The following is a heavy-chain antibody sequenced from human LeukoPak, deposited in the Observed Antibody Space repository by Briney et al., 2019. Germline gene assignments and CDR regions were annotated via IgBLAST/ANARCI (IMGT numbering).Heavy chain of an antibody. Sequence: GGSLRLSCAASGFTFDDYAMHWVRQAPGKGLEWVSGISWNSNNIDYADSVKGRFTISRDNAKNSLYLQMNSLRAEDTAVYYCARGVGNYRYYFDYWGQGTLVTVSS. CDR3: ARGVGNYRYYFDY. CDR1: GFTFDDYA. V-gene: IGHV3-9*01. D-gene: IGHD3-22*01. J-gene: IGHJ4*02. CDR2: ISWNSNNI.